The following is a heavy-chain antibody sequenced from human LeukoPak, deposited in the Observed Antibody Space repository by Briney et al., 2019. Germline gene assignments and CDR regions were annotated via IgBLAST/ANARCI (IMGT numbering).Heavy chain of an antibody. Sequence: SETLSLTCAVYGGSFSGYYWSWICQPPGKGLEWIGEINHSGSTNYNPSLKSRVTISVDTSKNQFSLKLSSVTAADTAVYYCARGGVTTVTRDFDYWGQGTLVTVSS. CDR2: INHSGST. V-gene: IGHV4-34*01. CDR1: GGSFSGYY. J-gene: IGHJ4*02. D-gene: IGHD4-17*01. CDR3: ARGGVTTVTRDFDY.